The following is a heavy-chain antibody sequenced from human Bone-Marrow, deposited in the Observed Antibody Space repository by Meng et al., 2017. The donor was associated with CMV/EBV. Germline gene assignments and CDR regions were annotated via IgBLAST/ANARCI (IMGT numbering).Heavy chain of an antibody. D-gene: IGHD3-3*01. V-gene: IGHV3-30*04. Sequence: GESLKISCAASGLTFSSYAMYWVRQAPGKGPEWVAVISNDGWSKFFGDSVKGRFTISRDNAKNSLYLQMNSLRAEDTAVYYCAMGLRDFWSGYYWDYFDYWGQGTLVTVSS. CDR2: ISNDGWSK. CDR1: GLTFSSYA. CDR3: AMGLRDFWSGYYWDYFDY. J-gene: IGHJ4*02.